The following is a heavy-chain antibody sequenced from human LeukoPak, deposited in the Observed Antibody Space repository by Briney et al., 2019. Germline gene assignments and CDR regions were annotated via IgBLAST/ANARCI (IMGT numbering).Heavy chain of an antibody. J-gene: IGHJ6*03. Sequence: SETLSLTCTVSGGSISSYYWSWIRQPPGKGLEWIGYIYYRGSTNYNPSLKSRVTISVDTSKNQFSLKLSSVTAADTAVYYCARDTPKETYYDFWSGYQGYYYMDVWGKGTTVTVSS. D-gene: IGHD3-3*01. CDR2: IYYRGST. CDR1: GGSISSYY. V-gene: IGHV4-59*01. CDR3: ARDTPKETYYDFWSGYQGYYYMDV.